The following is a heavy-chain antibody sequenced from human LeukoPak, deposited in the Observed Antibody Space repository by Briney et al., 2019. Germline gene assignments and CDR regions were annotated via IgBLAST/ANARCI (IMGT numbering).Heavy chain of an antibody. CDR2: IKQDGSEK. CDR1: GFTFSSYW. CDR3: ARMEQLVLGHFDY. Sequence: PGGSLRLSCAASGFTFSSYWTSWVRQAPGKGLEWVANIKQDGSEKYYVDSVKGRFTISRDNAKNSLYLQMNSLRAEDTAVYYCARMEQLVLGHFDYWGQGTLVGVSS. V-gene: IGHV3-7*01. J-gene: IGHJ4*02. D-gene: IGHD6-13*01.